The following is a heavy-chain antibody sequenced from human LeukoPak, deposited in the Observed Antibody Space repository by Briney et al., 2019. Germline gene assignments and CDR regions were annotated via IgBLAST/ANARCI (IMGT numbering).Heavy chain of an antibody. V-gene: IGHV3-21*01. CDR2: ISSTSSYI. CDR3: ARGGAGYSSGWYSPNFDC. Sequence: PGGSLRLSCAASGFTFSNYGMNWVRQTPDKGLEWVASISSTSSYIYYTDSVRGRFTISRDNTKNSLYLQMNSLRAEDTAVYYCARGGAGYSSGWYSPNFDCWGQGTLVTVSS. CDR1: GFTFSNYG. J-gene: IGHJ4*02. D-gene: IGHD6-19*01.